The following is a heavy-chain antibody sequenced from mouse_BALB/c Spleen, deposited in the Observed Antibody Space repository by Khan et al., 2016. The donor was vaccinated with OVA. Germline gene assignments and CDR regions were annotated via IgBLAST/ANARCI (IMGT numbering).Heavy chain of an antibody. V-gene: IGHV1-7*01. CDR2: INPSTGYT. CDR1: GYTFINYW. D-gene: IGHD1-1*01. CDR3: ARRGLRWDFDY. Sequence: VQLQQSGAELAKPGASVKMSCKASGYTFINYWILWVKQRPGQGLDWIGYINPSTGYTEYNQNFKDKATLTADKSSSTASMQLSSLTSEDSAVYYCARRGLRWDFDYWGQGTTLTVSS. J-gene: IGHJ2*01.